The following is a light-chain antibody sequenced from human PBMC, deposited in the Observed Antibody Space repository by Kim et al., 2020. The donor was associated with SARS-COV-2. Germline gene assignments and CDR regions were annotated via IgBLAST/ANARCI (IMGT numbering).Light chain of an antibody. Sequence: VALSQTGRITCQGDSLRSYYATGYEQKPGQAPILVIYGKNNRPSGIPDRFSGSSSGNTASLTITGTQAGDEADYYCNSRDSNDNVLFGGGTKLTVL. CDR2: GKN. CDR1: SLRSYY. V-gene: IGLV3-19*01. J-gene: IGLJ2*01. CDR3: NSRDSNDNVL.